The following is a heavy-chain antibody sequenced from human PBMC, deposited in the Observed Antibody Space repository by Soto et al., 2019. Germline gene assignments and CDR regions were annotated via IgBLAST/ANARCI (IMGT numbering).Heavy chain of an antibody. J-gene: IGHJ6*02. V-gene: IGHV1-46*01. Sequence: QALLVQSGSEVKKPGASVKISCKTSGYTFTHYYMHWVRQAPGQGLEWMGTINPSGGSTSSAQKFQGRITATRDTSTSTVYMDLSGLRSEDTAVYFCASRAGSNSRYVMDIWGQGTTVTVSS. CDR1: GYTFTHYY. CDR2: INPSGGST. D-gene: IGHD3-10*01. CDR3: ASRAGSNSRYVMDI.